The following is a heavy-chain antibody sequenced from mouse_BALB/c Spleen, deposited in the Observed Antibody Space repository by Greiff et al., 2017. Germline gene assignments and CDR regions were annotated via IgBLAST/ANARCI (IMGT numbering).Heavy chain of an antibody. Sequence: DVKLVESGGDLVKPGGSLKLSCAASGFTFSSYGMSWVRQTPDKRLEWVATISSGGSYTYYPDSVKGRFTISRDNAKNTLYLQMSSLKSEDTAMYYCAKLGQFAYWGQGTLVTVSA. J-gene: IGHJ3*01. CDR3: AKLGQFAY. V-gene: IGHV5-6*02. CDR2: ISSGGSYT. CDR1: GFTFSSYG. D-gene: IGHD3-3*01.